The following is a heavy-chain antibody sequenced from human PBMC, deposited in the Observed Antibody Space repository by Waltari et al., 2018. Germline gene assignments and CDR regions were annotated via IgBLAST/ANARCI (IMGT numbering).Heavy chain of an antibody. CDR1: GGSISSSNW. CDR2: IYHSGST. V-gene: IGHV4-4*02. J-gene: IGHJ6*02. D-gene: IGHD6-13*01. Sequence: QVQLQESGPGLVKPSGTLSLTCAVSGGSISSSNWWRWVRQPPGKGLEWIGEIYHSGSTNYNPSLKSRVTISVDKSKNQFSLKLSSVTAADTAVYYCARDSSSGEQQLTYYYYYYGMDVWGQGTTVTVSS. CDR3: ARDSSSGEQQLTYYYYYYGMDV.